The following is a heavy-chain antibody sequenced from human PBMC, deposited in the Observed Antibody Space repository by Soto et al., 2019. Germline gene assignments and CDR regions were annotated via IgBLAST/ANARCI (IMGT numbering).Heavy chain of an antibody. J-gene: IGHJ4*02. CDR2: IYYSGRT. D-gene: IGHD6-19*01. CDR3: ARAEGTVAVDY. CDR1: GGSISSYY. Sequence: SETLSLTCTVSGGSISSYYWSWIRQPPGKGLEWIGYIYYSGRTKYNPSLKSRNNISIDTSKNHFSLKLSSVTAADTAVYYCARAEGTVAVDYWGQGTQVTVSS. V-gene: IGHV4-59*01.